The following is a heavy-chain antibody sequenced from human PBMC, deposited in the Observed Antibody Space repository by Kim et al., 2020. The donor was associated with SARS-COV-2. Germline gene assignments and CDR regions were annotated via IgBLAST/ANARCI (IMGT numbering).Heavy chain of an antibody. Sequence: GGSLRLSCAASGFTFDDYAMHLVRQAPGKGLEWVSLISGDGGSTYYADSVKGRFTISRDNSKNSLYLQMNSLRTEDTALYYCAKSLYGSGSYSFGYYYYMDVWGKGTTVTVSS. J-gene: IGHJ6*03. CDR1: GFTFDDYA. CDR3: AKSLYGSGSYSFGYYYYMDV. CDR2: ISGDGGST. V-gene: IGHV3-43*02. D-gene: IGHD3-10*01.